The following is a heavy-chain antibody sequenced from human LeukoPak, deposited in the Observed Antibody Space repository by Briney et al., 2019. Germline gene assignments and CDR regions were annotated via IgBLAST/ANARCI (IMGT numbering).Heavy chain of an antibody. CDR3: AQGHSHTAMYF. D-gene: IGHD5-18*01. CDR1: GFTFSSYA. CDR2: ISYDGSNK. Sequence: GGSLRLSCAASGFTFSSYAMHWVCQAPGKGLEWVAVISYDGSNKYYADSVKGRFTISRDNSKNTLYLQMNSLRAEDTAVYYCAQGHSHTAMYFWGQGTLVTVSS. V-gene: IGHV3-30*04. J-gene: IGHJ4*02.